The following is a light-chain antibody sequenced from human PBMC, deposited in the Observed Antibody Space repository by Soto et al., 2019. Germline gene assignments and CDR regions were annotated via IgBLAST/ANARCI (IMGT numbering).Light chain of an antibody. V-gene: IGLV2-14*01. Sequence: QSVLTQPASVSGSPGQSITISCTGTSSDVGGYNYVSWYQQHPGKAPKLMIYDVSNRPSGVSNRFSGSKSGNTASLTISGLHAEDEADYYYSSYTSSSTPVVFGGGTKLTVL. J-gene: IGLJ2*01. CDR2: DVS. CDR3: SSYTSSSTPVV. CDR1: SSDVGGYNY.